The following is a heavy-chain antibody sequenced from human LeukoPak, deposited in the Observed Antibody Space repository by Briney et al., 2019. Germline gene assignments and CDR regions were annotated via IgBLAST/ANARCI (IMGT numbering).Heavy chain of an antibody. D-gene: IGHD5-18*01. CDR1: GFTFSSYT. Sequence: LGGSLLLSCAASGFTFSSYTVHWVRQAPGKGLEWVSSISSSTSYIYFADSVRGRFSISRDNAKNSLYLQMNSLRAEDTAVYYCAREGSGYSYDYWGQGTLVTVSS. V-gene: IGHV3-21*01. CDR2: ISSSTSYI. CDR3: AREGSGYSYDY. J-gene: IGHJ4*02.